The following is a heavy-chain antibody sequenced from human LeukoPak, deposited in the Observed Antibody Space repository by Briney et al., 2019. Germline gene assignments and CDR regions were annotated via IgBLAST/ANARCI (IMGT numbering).Heavy chain of an antibody. D-gene: IGHD3-22*01. V-gene: IGHV3-30*03. CDR1: GFTSSSYG. CDR3: APGDSSGYGYFDY. Sequence: GRSLRLSCAASGFTSSSYGMPWVRQAPGKGLEWVAVISYDGSNKYYADSVKGRFTISRDNSKNTLYLQMNSLRAEDTAVYYCAPGDSSGYGYFDYWGQGTLVTVSS. J-gene: IGHJ4*02. CDR2: ISYDGSNK.